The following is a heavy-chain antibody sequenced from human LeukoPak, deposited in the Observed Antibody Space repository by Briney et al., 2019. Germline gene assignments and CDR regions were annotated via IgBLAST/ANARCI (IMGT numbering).Heavy chain of an antibody. CDR2: INPSGGST. CDR1: GGTFTSYY. CDR3: ARDIHCSSTSCSQQSWFDP. Sequence: ASVKVSCKASGGTFTSYYMHWVRQAPGQGLEWMGTINPSGGSTSYAQKFQGRVTMTRDMSTSTVYMELSSLRSEDTAVYYCARDIHCSSTSCSQQSWFDPWGQGTLVTVSS. J-gene: IGHJ5*02. V-gene: IGHV1-46*01. D-gene: IGHD2-2*01.